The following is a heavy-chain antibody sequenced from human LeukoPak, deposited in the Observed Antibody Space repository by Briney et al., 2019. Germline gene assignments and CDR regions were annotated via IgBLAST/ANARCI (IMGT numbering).Heavy chain of an antibody. D-gene: IGHD3-22*01. V-gene: IGHV3-66*02. CDR2: IYSGGST. Sequence: PGGSLRLSFAASGFTFSSSYMSWVRQAPGKGLEWVSVIYSGGSTYYADSVKGRFTISRDNSKNTLYLQMNSLRAEDTAVYYCATEGQYYDSSGYPTWTFDSWGQGTLVTVSS. CDR3: ATEGQYYDSSGYPTWTFDS. CDR1: GFTFSSSY. J-gene: IGHJ4*02.